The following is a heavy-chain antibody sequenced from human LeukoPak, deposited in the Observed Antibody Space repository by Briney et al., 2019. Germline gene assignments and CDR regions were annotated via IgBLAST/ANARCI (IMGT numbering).Heavy chain of an antibody. CDR3: ARQQGRSRLRYFDWLLNGPYYFDY. Sequence: SETLSLTCTVSGGSISSSSYYWGWIRQPPGKGLEWIGSIYYSGSTYYNPSLKSRVTISVDTSKNQFSLKLSSVTAADTAVYYCARQQGRSRLRYFDWLLNGPYYFDYWGQGTLVTVSS. D-gene: IGHD3-9*01. V-gene: IGHV4-39*01. CDR1: GGSISSSSYY. CDR2: IYYSGST. J-gene: IGHJ4*02.